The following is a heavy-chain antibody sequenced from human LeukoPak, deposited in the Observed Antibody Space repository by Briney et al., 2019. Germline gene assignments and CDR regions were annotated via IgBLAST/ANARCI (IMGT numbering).Heavy chain of an antibody. D-gene: IGHD3-22*01. CDR3: AREDSSGYPGWFDP. CDR2: IYYSGST. V-gene: IGHV4-31*03. Sequence: PSQTLSLTCTVSGGSISSGGYYWSWIRQHPGKGLEWIGYIYYSGSTYYNPSLKSRVTISVDTSKNQFSLKLSSVTVADTAVYYCAREDSSGYPGWFDPWGQGTLVTVSS. CDR1: GGSISSGGYY. J-gene: IGHJ5*02.